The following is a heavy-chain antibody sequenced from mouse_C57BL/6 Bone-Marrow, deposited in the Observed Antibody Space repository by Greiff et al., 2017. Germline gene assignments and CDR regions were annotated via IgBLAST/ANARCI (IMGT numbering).Heavy chain of an antibody. Sequence: QVQLQQPGAELVRPGSSVKLSCKASRYTFTSYWMDWVKQRPGQGLEWIGNIYPSDSETHYNQKFKDKATLTVDKSSSTAYMQLSSLTSEDSAVYYCARWGWDWYFDVWGTGTTVTVSS. D-gene: IGHD3-3*01. J-gene: IGHJ1*03. CDR3: ARWGWDWYFDV. V-gene: IGHV1-61*01. CDR1: RYTFTSYW. CDR2: IYPSDSET.